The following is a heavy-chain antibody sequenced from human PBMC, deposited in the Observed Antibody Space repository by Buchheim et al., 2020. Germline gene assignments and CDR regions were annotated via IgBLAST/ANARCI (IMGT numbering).Heavy chain of an antibody. CDR2: IVVGSGNT. D-gene: IGHD6-19*01. CDR1: GFTFTSSA. CDR3: AADDSSGWYYYYYGMDV. J-gene: IGHJ6*02. Sequence: QMQLVQSGPEVKKPGTSVKVSCKASGFTFTSSAVQWVRQARGQRLEWIGWIVVGSGNTNYAQKFQERVTITRDMSTSTAYMELSSLRSEDTAVYYCAADDSSGWYYYYYGMDVWGQGTT. V-gene: IGHV1-58*01.